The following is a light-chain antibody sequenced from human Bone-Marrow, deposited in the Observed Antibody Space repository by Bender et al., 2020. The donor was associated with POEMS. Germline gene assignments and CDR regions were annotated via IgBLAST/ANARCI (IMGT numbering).Light chain of an antibody. J-gene: IGLJ2*01. CDR2: EVT. Sequence: QSALTQPASVSGSPGQSITISCTGTSSDVGKYNLVSWYQQHPGKAPKLMIFEVTKRPSGVSSRFSASKSGNTASLTISGLQAEDEADYYCCSYTGTTNGTLVIFGGGTKLTVL. V-gene: IGLV2-23*02. CDR1: SSDVGKYNL. CDR3: CSYTGTTNGTLVI.